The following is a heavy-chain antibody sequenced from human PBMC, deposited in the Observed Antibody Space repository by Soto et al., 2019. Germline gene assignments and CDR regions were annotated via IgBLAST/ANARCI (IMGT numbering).Heavy chain of an antibody. CDR2: IIPILGIA. V-gene: IGHV1-69*04. Sequence: GASVKVSCKASGYTFTSYGISWVRQAPGQGLEWMGRIIPILGIANYAQKFQGRVTITADKSTSTAYMELSSLRSEDTAVYYCARDRPPYYYDSSGYYYYWGQGTLVTVSS. CDR1: GYTFTSYG. J-gene: IGHJ4*02. CDR3: ARDRPPYYYDSSGYYYY. D-gene: IGHD3-22*01.